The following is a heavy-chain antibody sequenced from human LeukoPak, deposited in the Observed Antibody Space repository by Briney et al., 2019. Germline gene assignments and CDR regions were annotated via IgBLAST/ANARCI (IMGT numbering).Heavy chain of an antibody. Sequence: SETLSLTCAVYGGSFSGYYWSWIRQPPGKGLEWIGEINHSGSTNYNPSLKSRVTISVDTSKNQFSLKLSSVTAADTAVYYCARGGRVVTAFAEYFQHWGQGTLVTVSS. V-gene: IGHV4-34*01. D-gene: IGHD2-21*02. CDR1: GGSFSGYY. CDR3: ARGGRVVTAFAEYFQH. CDR2: INHSGST. J-gene: IGHJ1*01.